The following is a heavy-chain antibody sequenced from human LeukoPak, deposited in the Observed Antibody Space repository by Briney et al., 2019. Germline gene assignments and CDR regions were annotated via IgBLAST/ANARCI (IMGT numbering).Heavy chain of an antibody. D-gene: IGHD5-18*01. V-gene: IGHV3-23*01. Sequence: PGGSLRPSCAASGFTFSSYAMSWVRQAPGKGLEWVSAISGSGGSTYYADSVKGRFTISRDNSKNTLYLQMNSLRAEDTAVYYCAKDRVAIQLWFSLFDYWGQGTLVTVSS. CDR3: AKDRVAIQLWFSLFDY. CDR1: GFTFSSYA. J-gene: IGHJ4*02. CDR2: ISGSGGST.